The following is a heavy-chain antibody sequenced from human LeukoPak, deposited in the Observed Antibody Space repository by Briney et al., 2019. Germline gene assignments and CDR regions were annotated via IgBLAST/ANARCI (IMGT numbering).Heavy chain of an antibody. Sequence: SETLSLTCTVSGGSISSSSYYWGWIRQPPGKGLEWIGSIYYSGSTYYNPSLKSRVTISVDTSKNQFSLKLSSVTAADTAVYYCARRSQAQGVRDYWGQGTLVTVYS. V-gene: IGHV4-39*01. CDR2: IYYSGST. D-gene: IGHD1-1*01. CDR1: GGSISSSSYY. CDR3: ARRSQAQGVRDY. J-gene: IGHJ4*02.